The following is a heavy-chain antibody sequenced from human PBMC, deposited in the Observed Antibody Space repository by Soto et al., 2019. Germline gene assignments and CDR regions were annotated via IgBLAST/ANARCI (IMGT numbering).Heavy chain of an antibody. CDR3: ARHEAYSSSWNGYYYYGMDV. Sequence: GSLKISCQGSGYSFTSYWISWVRQMPGKGLEWMGRIDPSDSYTNYSPSFQGHVTISADKSISTAYLQWSSLKASDTAMYYCARHEAYSSSWNGYYYYGMDVWGQGTTVTVSS. D-gene: IGHD6-13*01. J-gene: IGHJ6*02. CDR2: IDPSDSYT. CDR1: GYSFTSYW. V-gene: IGHV5-10-1*01.